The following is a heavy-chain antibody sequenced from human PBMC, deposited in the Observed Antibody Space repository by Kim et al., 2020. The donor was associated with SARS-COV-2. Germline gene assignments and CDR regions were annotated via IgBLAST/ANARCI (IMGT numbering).Heavy chain of an antibody. CDR2: ISADGGVT. CDR1: GFTFSSHA. V-gene: IGHV3-30-3*01. J-gene: IGHJ4*02. D-gene: IGHD3-22*01. Sequence: GGSLRLSCAASGFTFSSHAIHWVRQAPGKGLEWVAVISADGGVTFYAESAKGRFTISRDNSKDTLYLQMDSLRAEDTAVYFCVRELYYNDRRGLHIGKFDYWGQGTPVTVSS. CDR3: VRELYYNDRRGLHIGKFDY.